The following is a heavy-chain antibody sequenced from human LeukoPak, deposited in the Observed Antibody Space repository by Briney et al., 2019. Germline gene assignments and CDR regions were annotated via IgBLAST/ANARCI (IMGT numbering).Heavy chain of an antibody. J-gene: IGHJ4*02. Sequence: GGSLRLSCAASGFTFSDYYMSWIRQAPGKGLEWVANIKEEGSGKYYVDSVKGRFTISRDNAKNSLYLQMNSLRAEDTAVYYCARIYYDSSGYRLFDYWGQGTLVTVSS. D-gene: IGHD3-22*01. CDR3: ARIYYDSSGYRLFDY. CDR2: IKEEGSGK. V-gene: IGHV3-7*02. CDR1: GFTFSDYY.